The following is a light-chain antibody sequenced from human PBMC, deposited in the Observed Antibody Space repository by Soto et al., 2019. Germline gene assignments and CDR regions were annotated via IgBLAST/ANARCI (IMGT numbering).Light chain of an antibody. V-gene: IGKV3-15*01. CDR1: QSVSSN. CDR3: XXYNNWPPIT. CDR2: GAS. J-gene: IGKJ5*01. Sequence: EIVMTQSPATLSVSPGERATLSCRASQSVSSNLAWYQQKPGQAPRLLIYGASTRATGIPARFSGSGSGTXXXXXXXXXXXXXXAXYXCXXYNNWPPITFGQGTRLEIK.